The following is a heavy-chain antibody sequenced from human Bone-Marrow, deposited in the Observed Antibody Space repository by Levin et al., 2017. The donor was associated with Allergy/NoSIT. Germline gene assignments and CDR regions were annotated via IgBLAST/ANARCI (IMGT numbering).Heavy chain of an antibody. CDR3: TTGPRVTAPVDY. CDR2: IKSKTDGGTT. J-gene: IGHJ4*02. D-gene: IGHD2-21*02. Sequence: GGSLRLSCAASGFTFSNAWMSWVRQAPGKGLEWVGRIKSKTDGGTTDYAAPVKGRFTISRDDSKNTLYLQMNSLKTEDTAVYYCTTGPRVTAPVDYWGQGTLVTVSS. CDR1: GFTFSNAW. V-gene: IGHV3-15*01.